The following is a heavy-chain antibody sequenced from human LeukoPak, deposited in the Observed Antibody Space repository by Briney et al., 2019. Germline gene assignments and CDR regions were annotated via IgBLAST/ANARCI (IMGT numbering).Heavy chain of an antibody. CDR1: GYSFTTYW. V-gene: IGHV5-51*01. CDR3: ATQSYYYDSSGYIPFSY. Sequence: GESLKISCKGSGYSFTTYWIGWVRQMPGKGLEWMGIIYPGDSDTRYSPSFQGQVTISADKSISTAYLQWSSLKASDTAMYYCATQSYYYDSSGYIPFSYWGQGTLVTVSS. D-gene: IGHD3-22*01. J-gene: IGHJ4*02. CDR2: IYPGDSDT.